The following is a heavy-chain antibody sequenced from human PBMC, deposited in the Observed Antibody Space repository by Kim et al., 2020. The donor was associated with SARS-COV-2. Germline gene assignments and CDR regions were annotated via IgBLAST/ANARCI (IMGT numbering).Heavy chain of an antibody. D-gene: IGHD3-16*02. CDR2: INHSGST. CDR3: ARARDYVWGSYRYYFDY. J-gene: IGHJ4*02. Sequence: SETLSLTCAVYGGSFSGYYWSWIRQPPGKGLEWIGEINHSGSTNYNPSLKSRVTISVDTSKNQFSLKLSSVTAADTAVYYCARARDYVWGSYRYYFDYWGQGTLVTVSS. V-gene: IGHV4-34*01. CDR1: GGSFSGYY.